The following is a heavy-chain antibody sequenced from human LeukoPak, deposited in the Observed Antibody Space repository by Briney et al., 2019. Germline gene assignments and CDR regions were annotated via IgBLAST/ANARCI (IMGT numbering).Heavy chain of an antibody. Sequence: PGGSLRLSCAAPGFTFSSYSMNWVRQAPGKGLEWVSSISSSSSYIYYADSVKGRFTISRDNAKNSLYLQMNSLRAEDTAVYYCARDYVWFGELLYYYYYYGMDVWGQGTTVTVSS. CDR3: ARDYVWFGELLYYYYYYGMDV. D-gene: IGHD3-10*01. V-gene: IGHV3-21*01. CDR2: ISSSSSYI. J-gene: IGHJ6*02. CDR1: GFTFSSYS.